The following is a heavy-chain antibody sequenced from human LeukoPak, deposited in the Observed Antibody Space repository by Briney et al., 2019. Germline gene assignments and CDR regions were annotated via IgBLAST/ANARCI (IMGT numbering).Heavy chain of an antibody. CDR3: ARDGVYAGFDY. CDR1: RFTFSSYW. J-gene: IGHJ4*02. V-gene: IGHV3-7*01. Sequence: GGSLRLSCAASRFTFSSYWMSWARQAPGKGLEWVANIKDDGSEKYYVDSVKGRFTISRDNARNSLYLQMNSLRVEDTAVYYCARDGVYAGFDYWGQGTLVT. CDR2: IKDDGSEK. D-gene: IGHD2-8*01.